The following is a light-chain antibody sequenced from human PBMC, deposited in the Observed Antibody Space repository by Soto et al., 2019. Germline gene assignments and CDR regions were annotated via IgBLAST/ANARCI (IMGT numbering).Light chain of an antibody. Sequence: DIQMSQSPSSLSASVRDRVSMTCLASQDISNYLNWYQQKPGKAPKLLIYDASNLETGVPSRFSGSGSGTDFTFTISSLQPEDIATYYCQQYDNPPLTFGGGTKVDIK. J-gene: IGKJ4*01. V-gene: IGKV1-33*01. CDR3: QQYDNPPLT. CDR1: QDISNY. CDR2: DAS.